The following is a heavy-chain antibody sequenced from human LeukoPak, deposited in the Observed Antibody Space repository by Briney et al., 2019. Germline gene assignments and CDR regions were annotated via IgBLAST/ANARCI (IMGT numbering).Heavy chain of an antibody. CDR3: ARALWFGETFPAY. J-gene: IGHJ4*02. V-gene: IGHV3-48*01. CDR2: ISSSSSTI. D-gene: IGHD3-10*01. Sequence: GGSLRLSCAASGFTFSSYEMNWVRQAPGKGLEWVSYISSSSSTIYYADSVKGRFTTSRDNAKNSLYLQMNTLRAEDTAVYYCARALWFGETFPAYWGQGTLVTVSS. CDR1: GFTFSSYE.